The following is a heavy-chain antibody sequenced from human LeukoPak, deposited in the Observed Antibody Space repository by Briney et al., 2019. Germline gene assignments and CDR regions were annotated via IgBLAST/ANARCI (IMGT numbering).Heavy chain of an antibody. V-gene: IGHV3-48*01. CDR3: ARDPGGYCSSTSCHDAFDI. D-gene: IGHD2-2*01. J-gene: IGHJ3*02. CDR1: GFTFTTYS. CDR2: ISSSITI. Sequence: GGSLRLSCAASGFTFTTYSMNWVRQAPGKGLEWVSDISSSITIYYADSVRGRVTISRDNAKNSLYPQMNSLRAEDTAVYYCARDPGGYCSSTSCHDAFDIWGQGTMVTVSS.